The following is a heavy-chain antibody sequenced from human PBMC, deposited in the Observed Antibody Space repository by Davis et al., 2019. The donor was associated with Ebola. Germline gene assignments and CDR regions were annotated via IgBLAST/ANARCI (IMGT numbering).Heavy chain of an antibody. D-gene: IGHD2-15*01. CDR3: AKHTRDCSGGSCYPGWFDP. CDR2: MYPGDSDT. V-gene: IGHV5-51*01. Sequence: KVSCKGSGYTFTSYWIGWVRQMPGKGLEWLGIMYPGDSDTRYNPSFQGQVTMSADKSISTAYLHLSSLRASDTAIYYCAKHTRDCSGGSCYPGWFDPWGQGTLVTVSS. J-gene: IGHJ5*02. CDR1: GYTFTSYW.